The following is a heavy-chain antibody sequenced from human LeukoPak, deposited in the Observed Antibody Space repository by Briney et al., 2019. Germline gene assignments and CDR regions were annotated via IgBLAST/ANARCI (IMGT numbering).Heavy chain of an antibody. D-gene: IGHD1-26*01. J-gene: IGHJ4*02. CDR1: GYSFTSYY. Sequence: VASVKVSCKASGYSFTSYYIHWVRLAPGQGLEWMGVINPSGGSTRYAQKFEGRVTMTRDMSTSTVYMELSSLRSEGTAVYYCAREGVSGSYLGYWGQGTLVTVSS. V-gene: IGHV1-46*01. CDR2: INPSGGST. CDR3: AREGVSGSYLGY.